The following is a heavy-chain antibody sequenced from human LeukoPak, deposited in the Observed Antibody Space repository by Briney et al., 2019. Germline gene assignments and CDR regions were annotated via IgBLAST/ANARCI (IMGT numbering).Heavy chain of an antibody. CDR3: AKGQSMVRGVDDAFDI. V-gene: IGHV3-23*01. CDR2: ITASGGST. Sequence: GGSLRLSCAVSGFTSGFTFSRSWMAWVRQAPGKGLEWVSSITASGGSTYYGDSVKGRFTISRDNSKNTLYLQMNSLRAEDTAVYYCAKGQSMVRGVDDAFDIWGQGTMVTVSS. D-gene: IGHD3-10*01. CDR1: GFTFSRSW. J-gene: IGHJ3*02.